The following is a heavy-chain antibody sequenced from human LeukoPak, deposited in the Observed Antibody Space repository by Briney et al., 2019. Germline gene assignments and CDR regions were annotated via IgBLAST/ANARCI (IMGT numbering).Heavy chain of an antibody. CDR3: ARGPDYGDRLDFSDY. Sequence: GGSLRLSCAASGFTFSRPWMGCVRQAPGKGPEWVASIKQDGSQYYVDSVKGRFIISRDNAKNSLYLQMNSLRAEDTAVYSCARGPDYGDRLDFSDYRPQGTLVTVSS. V-gene: IGHV3-7*01. CDR2: IKQDGSQ. D-gene: IGHD4-17*01. CDR1: GFTFSRPW. J-gene: IGHJ4*02.